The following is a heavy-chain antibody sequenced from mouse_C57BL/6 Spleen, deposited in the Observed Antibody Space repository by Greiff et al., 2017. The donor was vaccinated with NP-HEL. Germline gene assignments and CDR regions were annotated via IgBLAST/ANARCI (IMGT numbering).Heavy chain of an antibody. CDR2: INPSSGYT. CDR3: ARETVREYFDV. D-gene: IGHD1-1*01. CDR1: GYTFTSYT. Sequence: QVQLKESGAELARPGASVKMSCKASGYTFTSYTMHWVKQRPGQGLEWIGYINPSSGYTKYNQKFKDKATLTADKSSSTAYMQLSSLTSEDSAVYYCARETVREYFDVWGTGTTVTVSS. V-gene: IGHV1-4*01. J-gene: IGHJ1*03.